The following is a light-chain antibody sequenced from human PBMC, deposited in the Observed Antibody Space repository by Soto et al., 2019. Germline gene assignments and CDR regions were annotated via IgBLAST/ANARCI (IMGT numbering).Light chain of an antibody. V-gene: IGLV1-40*01. CDR2: GNN. Sequence: QSVLTQSPSVSGAPGQRVSISCTGTSSNIGAGFDVHWYQQLPATAPKLLIYGNNNRPSGVPDRFSGSKSGTSASLAITGLQAEDEADYYCQSYDTSLSGGSVFGTGPKVTVL. CDR3: QSYDTSLSGGSV. CDR1: SSNIGAGFD. J-gene: IGLJ1*01.